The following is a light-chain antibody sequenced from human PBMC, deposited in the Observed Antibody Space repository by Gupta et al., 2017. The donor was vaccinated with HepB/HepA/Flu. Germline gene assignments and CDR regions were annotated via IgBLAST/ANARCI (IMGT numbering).Light chain of an antibody. CDR1: SSDVGGYNY. V-gene: IGLV2-11*01. CDR2: DVS. CDR3: CSYAGSPWV. Sequence: QSPLTQPRSVSGSPGQPVTISCTGTSSDVGGYNYVSWYQQHPGKAPKLMIYDVSKRPSGVPDRFSGSKSGNTASLTISGLQAEDEADYYCCSYAGSPWVFGGGTKLTVL. J-gene: IGLJ3*02.